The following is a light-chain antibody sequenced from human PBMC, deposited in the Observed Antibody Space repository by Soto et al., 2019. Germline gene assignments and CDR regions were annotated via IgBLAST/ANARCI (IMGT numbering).Light chain of an antibody. CDR2: KAS. CDR3: QQAASFPTT. V-gene: IGKV1-5*03. CDR1: QSISSW. J-gene: IGKJ5*01. Sequence: DIQMTQSPCTLSASGGCRVTIACRASQSISSWLAWYQLKPGKAPKLLIYKASSLQSGVPPRFSGSGSGTEFTLTINGLQPQDFATYYCQQAASFPTTFGQGTRLEIK.